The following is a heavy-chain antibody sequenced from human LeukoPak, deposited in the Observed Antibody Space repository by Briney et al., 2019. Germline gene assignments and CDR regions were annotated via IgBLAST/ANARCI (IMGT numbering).Heavy chain of an antibody. V-gene: IGHV3-48*01. D-gene: IGHD3-16*02. CDR3: ARDTSYPHPYYMDV. Sequence: GGSLRLSCAASGFTFSSYSMAWVRQAPGKGLEWVSYISIRSSTIYYADSVKGRFTISRDNAKNSLYVQMNSLRAEDTAVYYCARDTSYPHPYYMDVWGKGTTVTVSS. CDR2: ISIRSSTI. J-gene: IGHJ6*03. CDR1: GFTFSSYS.